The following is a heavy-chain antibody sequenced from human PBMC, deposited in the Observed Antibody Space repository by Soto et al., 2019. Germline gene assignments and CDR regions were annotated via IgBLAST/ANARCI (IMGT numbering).Heavy chain of an antibody. D-gene: IGHD2-2*01. CDR3: ARDSCSSTSCYPAFEY. CDR2: INPNSGGT. J-gene: IGHJ4*02. Sequence: ASVKVSCKASGYTFTGYYMHWVRQAPGQGLEWMGWINPNSGGTNYAQKFQGWVTMTRDTSISTAYMELSRLRSDDTAVYYCARDSCSSTSCYPAFEYWGQGTLVTVSS. CDR1: GYTFTGYY. V-gene: IGHV1-2*04.